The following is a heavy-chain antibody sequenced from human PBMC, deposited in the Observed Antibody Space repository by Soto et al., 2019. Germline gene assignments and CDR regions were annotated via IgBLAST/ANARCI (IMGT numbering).Heavy chain of an antibody. J-gene: IGHJ6*02. D-gene: IGHD1-26*01. CDR3: VRVSGSYYYGMDV. CDR2: IYHSGST. Sequence: QVQLQESGPGLVKPSGTLSLTCAVSGGSISSSNWWSWVRQPPGKGLEWIGEIYHSGSTNYNPSLKSRVTISVDKSKNHLSLKLSSVTAADTAVYYCVRVSGSYYYGMDVWGQGTTVTVSS. CDR1: GGSISSSNW. V-gene: IGHV4-4*02.